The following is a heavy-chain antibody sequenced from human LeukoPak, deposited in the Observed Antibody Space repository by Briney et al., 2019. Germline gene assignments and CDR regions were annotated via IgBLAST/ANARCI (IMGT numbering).Heavy chain of an antibody. CDR1: GFTVSSNY. V-gene: IGHV3-66*01. J-gene: IGHJ6*02. D-gene: IGHD3-10*01. CDR3: ARLYYYGSGSPMDV. CDR2: IYSGGST. Sequence: GGSLRLSCAASGFTVSSNYMSWVRQAPGKGLEWVSVIYSGGSTCYADSVKGRFTISRDNSKNTLYLQMNSLRAEDTAVYHCARLYYYGSGSPMDVWGQGTTVTVSS.